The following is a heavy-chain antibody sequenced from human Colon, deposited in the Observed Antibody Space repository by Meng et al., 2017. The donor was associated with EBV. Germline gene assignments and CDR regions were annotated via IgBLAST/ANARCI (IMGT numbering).Heavy chain of an antibody. V-gene: IGHV4-34*01. D-gene: IGHD3-22*01. Sequence: QVTLQQRGAGLLQPSETLSLTCTVYGGPFSGFYWTWIRQSPGKGLEWIGEIDDSGNIIYNPSLKSRVTISGDTSKNQFSLNVSSVTAADTAVYYCARSRWLLLQLWGQGTPVTVSS. J-gene: IGHJ4*02. CDR3: ARSRWLLLQL. CDR1: GGPFSGFY. CDR2: IDDSGNI.